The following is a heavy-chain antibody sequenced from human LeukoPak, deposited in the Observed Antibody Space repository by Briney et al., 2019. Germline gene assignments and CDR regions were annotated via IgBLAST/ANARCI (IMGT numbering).Heavy chain of an antibody. CDR1: GGTFISYA. Sequence: ASVKVSCKASGGTFISYAISWVRQAPGQGLEWMGRIIPIFGTANYAQKFQGRVTITTDESTSTAYMELSSLRSEDTAVYYCAGFRVVPAATNWFDPWGQGTLVTVSS. CDR2: IIPIFGTA. CDR3: AGFRVVPAATNWFDP. J-gene: IGHJ5*02. D-gene: IGHD2-2*01. V-gene: IGHV1-69*05.